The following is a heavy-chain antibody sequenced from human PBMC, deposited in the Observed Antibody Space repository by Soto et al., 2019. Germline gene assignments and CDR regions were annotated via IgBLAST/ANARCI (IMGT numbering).Heavy chain of an antibody. CDR3: ANPLIAAAPGVDY. J-gene: IGHJ4*02. CDR1: GVRLSSSA. CDR2: ISGSDGTT. Sequence: AGSLRLSCAASGVRLSSSAMDWVRQAPGKGLEWVSVISGSDGTTYYADSVKGRFTISRDNSKNTLYLQMNSLRAEDTAVYYCANPLIAAAPGVDYWGQGTLVTVSS. V-gene: IGHV3-23*01. D-gene: IGHD6-13*01.